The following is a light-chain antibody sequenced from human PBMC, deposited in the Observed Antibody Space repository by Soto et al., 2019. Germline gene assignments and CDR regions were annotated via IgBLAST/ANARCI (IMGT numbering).Light chain of an antibody. CDR2: AAS. CDR1: QDISTW. J-gene: IGKJ5*01. CDR3: QQADSLPLVT. V-gene: IGKV1-12*01. Sequence: DIQMTQSPCSVSASVVDRVTITCRASQDISTWLAWYQQKSGKAPKLLIYAASSLFSGVPSRFSGSGSGTDFTLTISSLQPEDFATYYCQQADSLPLVTFGQGTRLEIK.